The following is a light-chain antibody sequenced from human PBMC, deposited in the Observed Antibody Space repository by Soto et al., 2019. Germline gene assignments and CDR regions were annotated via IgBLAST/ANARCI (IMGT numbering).Light chain of an antibody. CDR3: QQRTKWPWA. CDR2: DAS. V-gene: IGKV3-11*01. Sequence: EVVVSQSPATLSLSPGERAILSCRASQNVGRFLVWFQEKPGQAPRLLIYDASNRATGIPARFSGSGSGTDFTLNISSLEPEDFAAYYCQQRTKWPWAFGQGTKVDIK. J-gene: IGKJ1*01. CDR1: QNVGRF.